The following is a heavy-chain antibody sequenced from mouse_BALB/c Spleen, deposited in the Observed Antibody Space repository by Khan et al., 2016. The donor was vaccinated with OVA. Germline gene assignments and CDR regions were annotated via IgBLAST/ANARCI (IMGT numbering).Heavy chain of an antibody. CDR3: ARCVSYVYYFDQ. D-gene: IGHD1-1*02. CDR2: ISGYSGTI. CDR1: GFTFSNFG. V-gene: IGHV5-17*02. J-gene: IGHJ2*01. Sequence: EVELVESGGGLVQPGGSRKLSCAASGFTFSNFGMHWVRQAPEKGLEWVAYISGYSGTIYSTDTVTGRFNISRNNPKTTLFLQLTSLGSDDIAVYYCARCVSYVYYFDQWGQGTTLTVSS.